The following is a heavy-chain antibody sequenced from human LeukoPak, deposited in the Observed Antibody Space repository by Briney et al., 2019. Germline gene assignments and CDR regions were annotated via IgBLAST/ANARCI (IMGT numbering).Heavy chain of an antibody. Sequence: GASVKVSCKTSGYTFTDFYMHWVRQVPGQGLEYMGWINANSGDTNSPQKFQGRVTLTRDTSISTVYMELSSLRSDDAALYYCAGEYCRGGRCNQAFEYWGQGTLVTLSS. D-gene: IGHD2-15*01. V-gene: IGHV1-2*02. CDR2: INANSGDT. CDR1: GYTFTDFY. CDR3: AGEYCRGGRCNQAFEY. J-gene: IGHJ4*02.